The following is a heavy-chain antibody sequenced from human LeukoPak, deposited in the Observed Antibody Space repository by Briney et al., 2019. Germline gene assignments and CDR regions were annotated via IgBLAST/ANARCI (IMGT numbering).Heavy chain of an antibody. CDR3: ARGRGYDSSGYWSFEY. J-gene: IGHJ4*02. Sequence: GGSLRLSCAASGFTFSSYDMYWVRQAPGKGLEYVSSISSKGGSTYYANSVKGRFTISRDNSKNTLFLQMGSLRAEDMAVYYCARGRGYDSSGYWSFEYWGQGTLVTVSS. V-gene: IGHV3-64*01. D-gene: IGHD3-22*01. CDR2: ISSKGGST. CDR1: GFTFSSYD.